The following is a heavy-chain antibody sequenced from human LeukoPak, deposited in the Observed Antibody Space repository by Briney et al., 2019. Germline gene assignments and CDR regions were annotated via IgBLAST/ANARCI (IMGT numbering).Heavy chain of an antibody. CDR3: AKILNPHAFDI. V-gene: IGHV3-43*02. D-gene: IGHD1-14*01. J-gene: IGHJ3*02. Sequence: GGSLRLSCAASGFTFDDYAMHWVRQASGKGPEWVSYVTANGGGTYYADSVKGRFVISRDNSKNSLYLQMNILRPEDTALYYCAKILNPHAFDIWGQGTMVTVSS. CDR2: VTANGGGT. CDR1: GFTFDDYA.